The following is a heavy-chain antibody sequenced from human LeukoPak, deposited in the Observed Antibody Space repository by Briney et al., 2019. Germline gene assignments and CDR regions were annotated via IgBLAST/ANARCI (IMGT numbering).Heavy chain of an antibody. CDR2: IYYSGST. V-gene: IGHV4-30-4*08. CDR1: GGSISSGSYY. Sequence: SQTLSLTCTVSGGSISSGSYYWSWIRQPPGKGLEWIGYIYYSGSTYYNPSLKSRVTISVDTSKNQFSLKLSSVTAADTAVYYCARASPGATFDYWGQGTLVTVSS. CDR3: ARASPGATFDY. J-gene: IGHJ4*02.